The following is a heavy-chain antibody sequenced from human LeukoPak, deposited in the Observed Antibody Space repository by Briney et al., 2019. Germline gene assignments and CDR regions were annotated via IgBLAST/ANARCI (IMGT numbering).Heavy chain of an antibody. Sequence: PSETLSLTCTVSGYSISSGYYWGWIRQPPGKGLEWIGSIYHSGSTYYNPSLKSRVTISVDTSKNQFSLKLSSVTAADTAVYYCAREGSRSGMLLWFGESLYWGQGTLVTVSS. V-gene: IGHV4-38-2*02. CDR2: IYHSGST. CDR3: AREGSRSGMLLWFGESLY. D-gene: IGHD3-10*01. J-gene: IGHJ4*02. CDR1: GYSISSGYY.